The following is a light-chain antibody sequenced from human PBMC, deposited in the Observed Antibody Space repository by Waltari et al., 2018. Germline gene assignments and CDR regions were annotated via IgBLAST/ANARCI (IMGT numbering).Light chain of an antibody. CDR2: EVS. CDR3: CSYAGSSTSGYV. CDR1: SRDVGSSNL. J-gene: IGLJ1*01. V-gene: IGLV2-23*02. Sequence: QSALTQPASVSGSPGQSITIPCTGTSRDVGSSNLVSWYQQHPGKAPKLMIYEVSKRPSGVSNRFSGSKSGNTASLTISGLQAEDEADYYCCSYAGSSTSGYVFGTGTKVTVL.